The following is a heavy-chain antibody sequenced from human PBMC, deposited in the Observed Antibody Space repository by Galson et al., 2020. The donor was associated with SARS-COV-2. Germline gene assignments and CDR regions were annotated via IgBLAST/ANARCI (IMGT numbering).Heavy chain of an antibody. CDR3: ARDTLIQLSTYDYYGMDV. J-gene: IGHJ6*02. Sequence: SLKLSCASSGFTFRSYWIHLVRHAPGKRLECVAVIAYDVCKKYFADSVQGRFTISSDNSKNTLYLQMNSLRAEDTAVYYCARDTLIQLSTYDYYGMDVWGQGTTVTVSS. CDR1: GFTFRSYW. CDR2: IAYDVCKK. D-gene: IGHD5-18*01. V-gene: IGHV3-30*03.